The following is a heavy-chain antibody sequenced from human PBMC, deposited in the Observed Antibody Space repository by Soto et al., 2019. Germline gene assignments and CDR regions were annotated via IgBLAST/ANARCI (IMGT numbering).Heavy chain of an antibody. D-gene: IGHD1-1*01. Sequence: PSETLSLTCTVSGGSISFYYWTWIRQPPGKGLEYIGYIYYSGSTNYNPSLKSRVTISVDTSKNQFSLKLSSVTAADTAVYYCARASRNWNFDYWGQGTLVTSPQ. CDR1: GGSISFYY. J-gene: IGHJ4*02. CDR2: IYYSGST. V-gene: IGHV4-59*01. CDR3: ARASRNWNFDY.